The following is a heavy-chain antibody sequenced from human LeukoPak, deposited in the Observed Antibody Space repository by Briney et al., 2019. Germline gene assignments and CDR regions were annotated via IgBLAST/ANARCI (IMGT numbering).Heavy chain of an antibody. CDR3: ARGLGRELDGAFDI. J-gene: IGHJ3*02. CDR1: GFTFSSYE. CDR2: ISSSGSTI. V-gene: IGHV3-48*03. Sequence: PGGSLRLSCAASGFTFSSYEMNWVRQAPGKGLEWVSYISSSGSTIYYADSVKGRFTISRDNSRNTRYLQMNSLRAEDTAVYYCARGLGRELDGAFDIWGQGTMVTVSS. D-gene: IGHD3-10*01.